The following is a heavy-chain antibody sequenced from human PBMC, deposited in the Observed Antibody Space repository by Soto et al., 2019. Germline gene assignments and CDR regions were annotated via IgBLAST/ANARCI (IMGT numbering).Heavy chain of an antibody. Sequence: GSLRLSCAASGFTFSSYSMNWVRQAPGKGLEWVSYISSSSSTIYYADSVKGRFTISRDNAKNSLYLQMNSLRAEDTAVYYCARAPDQMTVYYFDYWGQGTLVTVSS. CDR2: ISSSSSTI. CDR3: ARAPDQMTVYYFDY. V-gene: IGHV3-48*01. CDR1: GFTFSSYS. J-gene: IGHJ4*02.